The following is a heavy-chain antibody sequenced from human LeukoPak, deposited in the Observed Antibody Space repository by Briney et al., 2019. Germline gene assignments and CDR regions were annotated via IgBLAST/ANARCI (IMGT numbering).Heavy chain of an antibody. J-gene: IGHJ4*02. D-gene: IGHD6-25*01. CDR1: GYTFTGYY. Sequence: ASLKVSCKASGYTFTGYYMHWVRRAPGQGLEWMGWINPNSGDRNCAQKFQGRVTMTRDTSISTAYMELSGLRSDDTAVYYCARDLTVQAAAAIVYYFDYWGQGTLVTVSS. V-gene: IGHV1-2*02. CDR2: INPNSGDR. CDR3: ARDLTVQAAAAIVYYFDY.